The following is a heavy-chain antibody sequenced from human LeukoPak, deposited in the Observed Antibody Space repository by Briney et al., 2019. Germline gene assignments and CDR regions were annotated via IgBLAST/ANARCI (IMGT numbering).Heavy chain of an antibody. J-gene: IGHJ3*02. Sequence: SETLSLTCAVYGGSFSGLYWSWIRQFPGKGLEWIGEINHSGSTNHNPSLKSRVTISIDTSKDQFSLRLSSVTAADTAVYYCVRGVGSLRKREAFDIWGQGIMVTVSS. CDR2: INHSGST. CDR3: VRGVGSLRKREAFDI. D-gene: IGHD5-24*01. CDR1: GGSFSGLY. V-gene: IGHV4-34*01.